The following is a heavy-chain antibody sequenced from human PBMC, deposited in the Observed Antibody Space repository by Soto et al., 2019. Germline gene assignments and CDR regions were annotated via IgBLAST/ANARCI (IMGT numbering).Heavy chain of an antibody. CDR2: VSGSGGFT. CDR1: GFTFSNQA. J-gene: IGHJ4*02. D-gene: IGHD3-22*01. Sequence: SLRLSCAASGFTFSNQAMNWVRQAPGKGLEWVSSVSGSGGFTYYADSVKGRFTISRDNSKNTLYLQMNSLRAEDTAIYYCAKVGEEDYYDSSGYFDYWGQGTLVTVSS. CDR3: AKVGEEDYYDSSGYFDY. V-gene: IGHV3-23*01.